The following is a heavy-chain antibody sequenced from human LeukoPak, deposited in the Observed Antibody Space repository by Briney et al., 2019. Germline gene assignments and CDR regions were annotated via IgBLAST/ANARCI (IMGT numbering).Heavy chain of an antibody. J-gene: IGHJ3*02. CDR1: GFTFSSYW. CDR3: AREFSSGYDAFDI. CDR2: INSDGSST. D-gene: IGHD3-22*01. V-gene: IGHV3-74*01. Sequence: GSLRLSCAASGFTFSSYWMHWVRQAPGKGLVWVSRINSDGSSTSYADSVKGRFTISRDNAKNSLYLQMNSLRAEDTAVYYCAREFSSGYDAFDIWGQGTMVTVSS.